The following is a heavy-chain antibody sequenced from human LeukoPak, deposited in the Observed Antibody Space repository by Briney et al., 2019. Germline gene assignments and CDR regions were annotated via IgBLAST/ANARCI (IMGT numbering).Heavy chain of an antibody. J-gene: IGHJ4*02. CDR2: INTDGKTT. Sequence: GGSLRLSCEASGFTFSDNWMDWVRQAPGKGLMWVSRINTDGKTTSYADSVKGRFTISRDNPKNTLYLQMNSLRAEDTAVYYCATSSGYYYPPVGYWGPGTLVTVSS. V-gene: IGHV3-74*01. D-gene: IGHD3-22*01. CDR1: GFTFSDNW. CDR3: ATSSGYYYPPVGY.